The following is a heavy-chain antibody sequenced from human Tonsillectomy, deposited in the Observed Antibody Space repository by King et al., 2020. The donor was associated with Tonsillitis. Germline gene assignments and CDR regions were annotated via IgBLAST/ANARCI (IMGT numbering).Heavy chain of an antibody. V-gene: IGHV4-34*01. CDR3: ARGGIYGDYASD. CDR2: INHSGST. J-gene: IGHJ4*02. CDR1: GGSFSGYY. D-gene: IGHD4-17*01. Sequence: VQLQQWGAGLLKPSETLSLTCAVYGGSFSGYYWSWIRQPPGKGLEWIGEINHSGSTNYNPSLKSRVTISVDTSKNQFSLKLNSVTAADTAVYYCARGGIYGDYASDWGQGTLVTVSS.